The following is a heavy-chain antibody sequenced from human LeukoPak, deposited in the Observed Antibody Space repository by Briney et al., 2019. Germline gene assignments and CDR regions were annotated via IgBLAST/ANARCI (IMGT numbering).Heavy chain of an antibody. V-gene: IGHV3-21*01. CDR2: ISSGSMYT. J-gene: IGHJ6*02. D-gene: IGHD3-22*01. CDR3: AREGYYYDRRDDYYYYYGMDV. CDR1: GFTFSSNS. Sequence: GSLRLSCAASGFTFSSNSMNWVRQAPGKGLEWVSSISSGSMYTHYADSVKGRFTISRDNAKNSLNLQMNSLRAEDTAVYYCAREGYYYDRRDDYYYYYGMDVWGQGTTVTVSS.